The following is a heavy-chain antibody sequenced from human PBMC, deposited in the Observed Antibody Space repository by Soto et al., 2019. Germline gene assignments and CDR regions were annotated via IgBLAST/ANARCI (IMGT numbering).Heavy chain of an antibody. J-gene: IGHJ4*02. CDR3: ARQGITSGWFDY. D-gene: IGHD6-19*01. Sequence: ESLKISCKVSGYTFTNYWIGWVRQMPGKGLEWMGIMYPDDSDIRYNPSFQGHVTISADNSINTAYLQWSSLKASDTAIYYCARQGITSGWFDYWGQGTLVTVSS. CDR1: GYTFTNYW. CDR2: MYPDDSDI. V-gene: IGHV5-51*01.